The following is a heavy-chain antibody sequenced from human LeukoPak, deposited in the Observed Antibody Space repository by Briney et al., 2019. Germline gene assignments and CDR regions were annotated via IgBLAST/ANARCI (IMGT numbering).Heavy chain of an antibody. V-gene: IGHV3-9*01. J-gene: IGHJ3*02. Sequence: GGSLRLSCAASGFTFDDYAMHWVRQAPGKGLEWVSGISWNSGSIGYADSVKGRFTISRDNAKNSLYLQMNSLRAEDTALYYCARGGAAAGTGAFDIWGQGTMVTVSS. CDR2: ISWNSGSI. CDR1: GFTFDDYA. D-gene: IGHD6-13*01. CDR3: ARGGAAAGTGAFDI.